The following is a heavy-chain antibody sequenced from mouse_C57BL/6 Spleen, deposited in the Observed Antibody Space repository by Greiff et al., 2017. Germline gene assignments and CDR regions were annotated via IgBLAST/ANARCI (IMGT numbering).Heavy chain of an antibody. V-gene: IGHV1-22*01. CDR1: GYTFTDYN. J-gene: IGHJ4*01. CDR2: INPNNGGT. Sequence: VQLQQSGPELVKPGASVKMSCKASGYTFTDYNMHWVKQSHGKSLEWIGYINPNNGGTSYNQKFKGKATLTVNKSSSTAYMELRSLTSEDSAVYYCAITTVVAEAMDYWGQGTSVTVSS. D-gene: IGHD1-1*01. CDR3: AITTVVAEAMDY.